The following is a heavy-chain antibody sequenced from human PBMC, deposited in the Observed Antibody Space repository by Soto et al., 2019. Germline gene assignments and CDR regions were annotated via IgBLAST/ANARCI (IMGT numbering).Heavy chain of an antibody. J-gene: IGHJ6*01. CDR1: VSSLRSSSYY. V-gene: IGHV4-39*02. D-gene: IGHD3-3*01. CDR3: ATGNIAFWSGYKYLYYGMDV. CDR2: IRYGGNT. Sequence: PSPTRSLTWTVAVSSLRSSSYYWAWIRQPPGKGLDWIGSIRYGGNTYSNPSLKRRLTISVQTSNNPISLTLSSVTAADTAIFHGATGNIAFWSGYKYLYYGMDVWG.